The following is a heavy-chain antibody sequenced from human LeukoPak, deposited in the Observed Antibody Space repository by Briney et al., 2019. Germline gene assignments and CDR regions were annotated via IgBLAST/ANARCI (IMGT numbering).Heavy chain of an antibody. D-gene: IGHD1-1*01. CDR1: GYSISSGYY. Sequence: SETLSLTCAVSGYSISSGYYWGWIRQPPGKGLEWIGSIYHSGSTYYDPSLKSRVTISVDTSKNQFSLKLSSVTAADPAVYYCARRGTTGTPFDYWGQGTLVTVSS. V-gene: IGHV4-38-2*01. CDR3: ARRGTTGTPFDY. J-gene: IGHJ4*02. CDR2: IYHSGST.